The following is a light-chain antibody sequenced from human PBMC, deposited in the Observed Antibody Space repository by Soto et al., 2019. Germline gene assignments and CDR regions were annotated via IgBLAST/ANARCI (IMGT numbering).Light chain of an antibody. J-gene: IGKJ4*01. V-gene: IGKV1-33*01. CDR3: QYYNSLPVT. CDR2: DAS. CDR1: QDIGIY. Sequence: DIQMTQSPSSLSASVGDRVTITCQASQDIGIYLHWYQQKPGKAPKLLIYDASNLEIGVPSRFSGSGSGTDFTLTISSLQPEDYATYYCQYYNSLPVTFGGGTKMEIK.